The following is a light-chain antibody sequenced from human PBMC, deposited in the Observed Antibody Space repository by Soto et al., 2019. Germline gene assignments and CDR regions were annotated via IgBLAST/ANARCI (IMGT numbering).Light chain of an antibody. V-gene: IGLV2-14*03. CDR3: SSYEDSSILM. CDR2: EVT. CDR1: SSDIGYYNY. J-gene: IGLJ3*02. Sequence: QSALTQPASVSGSPGQSITISCTGTSSDIGYYNYVSWYQQHPGKAPKVIIYEVTNRPSGVSDRFSGSKSGTTASLTISGLQAEDEGDYYCSSYEDSSILMFGGGTKVTVL.